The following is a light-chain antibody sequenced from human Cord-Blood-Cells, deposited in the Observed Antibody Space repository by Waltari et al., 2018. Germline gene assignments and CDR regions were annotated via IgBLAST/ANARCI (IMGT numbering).Light chain of an antibody. Sequence: SYELTQPPSVSVSPGQTASITCSGDKLGDKYACWYQQKPGQSPVLFSYKDSKRPSGIPERFSGSNSGNTATLTISGTQAMDEADYYCQAWDSSTYVFGTGTKVTVL. J-gene: IGLJ1*01. CDR2: KDS. V-gene: IGLV3-1*01. CDR1: KLGDKY. CDR3: QAWDSSTYV.